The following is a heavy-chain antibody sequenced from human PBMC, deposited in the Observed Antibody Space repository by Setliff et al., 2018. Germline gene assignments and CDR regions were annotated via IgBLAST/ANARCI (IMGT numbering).Heavy chain of an antibody. D-gene: IGHD1-1*01. J-gene: IGHJ4*02. CDR2: IYYSGST. V-gene: IGHV4-59*04. CDR1: GGSISSYY. Sequence: SETLSLTCTVSGGSISSYYWSWIRQPPGKGLEWIGYIYYSGSTYYNASLKSRVTISVDTSKNQFSLKLRSVTAADTAVYYCARTGTYRYFDSWGQGTLVTVSS. CDR3: ARTGTYRYFDS.